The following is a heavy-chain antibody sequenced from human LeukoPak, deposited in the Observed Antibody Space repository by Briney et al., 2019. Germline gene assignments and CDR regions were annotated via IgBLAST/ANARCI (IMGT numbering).Heavy chain of an antibody. Sequence: GSSVKVTCKASGIDFSSSAISWVRQAPGQGLEWMGRIIVSLGTPKYAQKFQGRVTITADKSTDTAYMELSSLRSEDTAVCYCATALRYYYDSSGYCFDYWGQGTLVTVSS. V-gene: IGHV1-69*04. D-gene: IGHD3-22*01. J-gene: IGHJ4*02. CDR2: IIVSLGTP. CDR1: GIDFSSSA. CDR3: ATALRYYYDSSGYCFDY.